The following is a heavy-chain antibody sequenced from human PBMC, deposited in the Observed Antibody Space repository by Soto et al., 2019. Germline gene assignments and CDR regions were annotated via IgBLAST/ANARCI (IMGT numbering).Heavy chain of an antibody. CDR1: GFNFSSYW. Sequence: PGGSLRLSCEGTGFNFSSYWMHWVRQAPGKGLEWVANTKRDASETYYADSVKGRFTSSRDNTKNSLYLQMNSLRVEDTAVYYCARPPVKGIHVWGQGTTVTVS. CDR2: TKRDASET. D-gene: IGHD4-17*01. J-gene: IGHJ6*02. CDR3: ARPPVKGIHV. V-gene: IGHV3-7*01.